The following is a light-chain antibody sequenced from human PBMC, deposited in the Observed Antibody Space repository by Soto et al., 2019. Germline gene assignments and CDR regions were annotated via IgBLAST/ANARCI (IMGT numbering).Light chain of an antibody. CDR1: QSVNSNY. V-gene: IGKV3-20*01. CDR2: GAS. Sequence: EIVLTQSPRTLSLSPGERATLSCRASQSVNSNYLAWYQQKPGQAPRLLIYGASSRATGIPDRFSGSGSGTDFTLTISRLEPEDFAVFFCQHYDSSPPTFGQGTKVEIK. CDR3: QHYDSSPPT. J-gene: IGKJ1*01.